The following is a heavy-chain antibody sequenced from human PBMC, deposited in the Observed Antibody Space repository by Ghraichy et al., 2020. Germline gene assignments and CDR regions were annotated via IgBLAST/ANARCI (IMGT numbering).Heavy chain of an antibody. V-gene: IGHV4-59*01. CDR1: GGSISTYY. D-gene: IGHD6-19*01. J-gene: IGHJ6*02. CDR3: ARAGAVAGSWEYYYYGVDV. Sequence: SETLSLTCTVSGGSISTYYWSWIRQPPGKGLEWIGNIYYSGSTNYNPSLKSRVTISVDTSKNQFSLKLSSVTAADTAVYYCARAGAVAGSWEYYYYGVDVWGQGTTVTVSS. CDR2: IYYSGST.